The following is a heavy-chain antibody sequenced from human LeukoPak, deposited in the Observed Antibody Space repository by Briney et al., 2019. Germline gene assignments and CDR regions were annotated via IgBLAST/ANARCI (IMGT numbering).Heavy chain of an antibody. D-gene: IGHD3-22*01. CDR3: ATGYYDSSGPDY. CDR2: FDPEDGET. CDR1: GYTFTGYY. Sequence: ASVKVSCKASGYTFTGYYMHWVRQAPGKGLEWMGGFDPEDGETIYAQKFQGRVTMTEDTSTDTAYMELSSLRSEDTAVYYCATGYYDSSGPDYWGQGTLVTVSS. V-gene: IGHV1-24*01. J-gene: IGHJ4*02.